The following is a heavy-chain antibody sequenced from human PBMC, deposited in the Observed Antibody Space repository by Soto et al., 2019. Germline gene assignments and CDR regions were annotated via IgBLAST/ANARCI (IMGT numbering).Heavy chain of an antibody. CDR2: VGGSGDST. J-gene: IGHJ4*02. CDR3: AKSPLGYCSGGSCYPPHYFDY. CDR1: GFTFSNYA. V-gene: IGHV3-23*01. Sequence: EVQLLDSGGGLVQPGGSLRLSFAASGFTFSNYAMGWVRQAPGKGLEWVSGVGGSGDSTYYADSVKGRFTISRDNSKDTLYLQMNSLRAEDTAVYYCAKSPLGYCSGGSCYPPHYFDYWGQGTLVTVSS. D-gene: IGHD2-15*01.